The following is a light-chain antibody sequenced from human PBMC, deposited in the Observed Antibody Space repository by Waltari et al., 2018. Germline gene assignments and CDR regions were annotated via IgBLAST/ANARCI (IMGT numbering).Light chain of an antibody. Sequence: QSVLTQPPPVSAAPGQRVTISCPGGRSNIGNNYVTWYRQFPGTAPKLLIYEDTERPSGIAGRFSGSKSGTSATLDITGLQAGDEADYYCGTWDSSLSGAVFGGGTHLTVL. J-gene: IGLJ7*01. V-gene: IGLV1-51*02. CDR2: EDT. CDR1: RSNIGNNY. CDR3: GTWDSSLSGAV.